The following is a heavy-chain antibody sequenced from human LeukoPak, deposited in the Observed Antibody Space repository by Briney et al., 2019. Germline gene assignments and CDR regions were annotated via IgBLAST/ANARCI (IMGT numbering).Heavy chain of an antibody. CDR2: IYTSGST. V-gene: IGHV4-61*02. J-gene: IGHJ4*02. CDR1: GGSISSGSYY. Sequence: SQTLSLTCTVSGGSISSGSYYWSWIRQPAGKGLEWIGRIYTSGSTNYNPSLKSRVTISVDTSKNQFSLKLSSVTAADTAVYYCARDGYNLDYFVYWGQGTLITVSS. CDR3: ARDGYNLDYFVY. D-gene: IGHD5-24*01.